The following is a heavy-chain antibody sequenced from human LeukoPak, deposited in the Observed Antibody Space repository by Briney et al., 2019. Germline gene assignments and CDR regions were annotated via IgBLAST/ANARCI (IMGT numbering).Heavy chain of an antibody. J-gene: IGHJ4*02. CDR1: GDSVTSAY. CDR2: VSSDGTT. CDR3: ARLDCLVEGCYTD. D-gene: IGHD2-15*01. V-gene: IGHV4-59*08. Sequence: SETLSLTCSVSGDSVTSAYGNWIRQPPGKGLEWIGYVSSDGTTNYTPSLMSRLIMSVDTAKNDISLILTSVTAADTAIYYCARLDCLVEGCYTDWGRRTLVTVSS.